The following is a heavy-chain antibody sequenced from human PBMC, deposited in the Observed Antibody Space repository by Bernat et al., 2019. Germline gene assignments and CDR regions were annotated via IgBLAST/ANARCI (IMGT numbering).Heavy chain of an antibody. CDR2: TYYRSKWYN. V-gene: IGHV6-1*01. J-gene: IGHJ5*02. CDR1: GDSVASSSAA. CDR3: ARTDSSTGRNWFDP. D-gene: IGHD2-2*01. Sequence: QVRLQQSGPGLVKPSQTLSLTCAVSGDSVASSSAAWNWIRQSPSRGLEWLGRTYYRSKWYNDYAVSVKSRITINPDTSKNQFSLQLNSVTPEDTAVYYCARTDSSTGRNWFDPWGQGTLVTVSS.